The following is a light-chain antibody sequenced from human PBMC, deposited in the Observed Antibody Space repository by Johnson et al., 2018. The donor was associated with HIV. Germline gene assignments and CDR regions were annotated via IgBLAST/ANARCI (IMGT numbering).Light chain of an antibody. CDR1: SSNVGNSY. J-gene: IGLJ1*01. Sequence: QSVLTQPPSVSAAPGQNVTISCSGTSSNVGNSYLSWYQHFPETAPKLLIYDNNKRPSGIPDRFSASKSGTNATLGITGLQTGDEADDYFGAWDGMVCVYVFGTGTKVTV. CDR2: DNN. CDR3: GAWDGMVCVYV. V-gene: IGLV1-51*01.